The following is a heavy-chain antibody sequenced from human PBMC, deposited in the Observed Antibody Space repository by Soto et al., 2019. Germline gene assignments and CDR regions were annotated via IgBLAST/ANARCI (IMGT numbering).Heavy chain of an antibody. J-gene: IGHJ4*02. D-gene: IGHD3-3*01. CDR1: GGSFSGYY. CDR2: INHSGST. CDR3: GRAHPNYDFWSGYYSTDY. Sequence: NPSETLSLTCAVYGGSFSGYYWSWIRQPPGKGLEWIGEINHSGSTNYNPSLKSRVTISVDTSKNQFSLKLSSVTAADTAVYYCGRAHPNYDFWSGYYSTDYWGQGTLVTVPQ. V-gene: IGHV4-34*01.